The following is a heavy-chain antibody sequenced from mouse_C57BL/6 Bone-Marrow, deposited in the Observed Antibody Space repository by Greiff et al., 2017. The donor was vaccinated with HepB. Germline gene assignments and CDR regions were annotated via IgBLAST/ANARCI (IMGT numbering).Heavy chain of an antibody. CDR1: GFTFSDYY. Sequence: DVKLVESGGGLVQPGGSLKLSCAASGFTFSDYYMYWVRQTPEKGLEWVAYISNGGGSTYYPDTVKGRFTISRDNAKNTLYLQVSRLTSEDTAMYCCARRSYGSYWYFDVWGTGTTVTVSS. D-gene: IGHD1-1*01. CDR3: ARRSYGSYWYFDV. CDR2: ISNGGGST. V-gene: IGHV5-12*01. J-gene: IGHJ1*03.